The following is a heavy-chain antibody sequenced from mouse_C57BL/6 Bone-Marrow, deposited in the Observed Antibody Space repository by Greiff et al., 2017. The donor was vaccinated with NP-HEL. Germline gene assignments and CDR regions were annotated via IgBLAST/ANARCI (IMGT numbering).Heavy chain of an antibody. V-gene: IGHV1-81*01. CDR3: ARERAYYDYDWFAY. J-gene: IGHJ3*01. CDR1: GYTFTSYG. CDR2: IYPRSGNT. Sequence: VKLQESGAELVRPGASVKLSCKASGYTFTSYGISWVKQRTGQGLEWIGEIYPRSGNTYYNEKFKGKATLTADKSSSTAYMELRSLTSEDSAVYFCARERAYYDYDWFAYWGQGTLVTVSA. D-gene: IGHD2-4*01.